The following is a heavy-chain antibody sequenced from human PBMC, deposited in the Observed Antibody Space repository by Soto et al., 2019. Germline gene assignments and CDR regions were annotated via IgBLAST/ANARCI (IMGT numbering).Heavy chain of an antibody. Sequence: GGSLRLSCSASGFTFSSYAMHWVRQAPGKGLEYVSAISSNGGSTYYADSVKGRFTISRDNSKNTLYLQMSSLRAEDTAVYYCVKVGGSGSYYLYCYYGMDVWGQGTTVTVSS. V-gene: IGHV3-64D*06. J-gene: IGHJ6*02. CDR3: VKVGGSGSYYLYCYYGMDV. D-gene: IGHD3-10*01. CDR2: ISSNGGST. CDR1: GFTFSSYA.